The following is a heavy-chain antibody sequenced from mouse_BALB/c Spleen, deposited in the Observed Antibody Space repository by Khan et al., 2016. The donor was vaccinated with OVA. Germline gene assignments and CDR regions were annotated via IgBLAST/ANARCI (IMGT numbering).Heavy chain of an antibody. CDR1: GFTFSDYY. D-gene: IGHD2-13*01. V-gene: IGHV5-4*02. CDR3: ARGYYGDPFAY. J-gene: IGHJ3*01. CDR2: ISDGGSYT. Sequence: EVELVESGGGLVKPGGSLKLSCAASGFTFSDYYMYWVRQTPEKRLEWVATISDGGSYTYYPDSVKGRFTISRDDAKNNQYLQMNSLKSEDTAMYNCARGYYGDPFAYWGQGTLVTVSA.